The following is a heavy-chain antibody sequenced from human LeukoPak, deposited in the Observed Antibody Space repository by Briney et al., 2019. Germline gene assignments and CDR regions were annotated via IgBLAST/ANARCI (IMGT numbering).Heavy chain of an antibody. CDR3: ARSLYGVNTWFDY. Sequence: GESLKISCKGPGYSFISYWIGWVRQMPGKGLEWMGIIYPGDSDTRYSPSFQGQVTISADKSISTAYLQWSSLKASGTAMYCCARSLYGVNTWFDYWGQGTLVTVSS. CDR2: IYPGDSDT. CDR1: GYSFISYW. J-gene: IGHJ4*02. V-gene: IGHV5-51*01. D-gene: IGHD4/OR15-4a*01.